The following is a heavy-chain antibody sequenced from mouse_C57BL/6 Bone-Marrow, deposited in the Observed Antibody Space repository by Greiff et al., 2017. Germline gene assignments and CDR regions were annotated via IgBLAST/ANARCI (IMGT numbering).Heavy chain of an antibody. D-gene: IGHD4-1*01. CDR1: GFTFSDYG. V-gene: IGHV5-17*01. CDR3: ERDWYYFDY. Sequence: EVKLVEPGGGLVKPGGSLKLSCAASGFTFSDYGMHWVRQAPEQGLEWVAYISTGSSTIYYADTVKGRCTISRDNAKITLFLQMTRLRSEDTAMYYCERDWYYFDYWGQGTTLTVSS. CDR2: ISTGSSTI. J-gene: IGHJ2*01.